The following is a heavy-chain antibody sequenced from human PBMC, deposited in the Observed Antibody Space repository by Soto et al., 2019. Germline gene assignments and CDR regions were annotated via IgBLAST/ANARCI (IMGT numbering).Heavy chain of an antibody. Sequence: ETLSLPCAVYGGAFSGYHWGWIRQPPGKGLEWIGEINHSGSTNYNPSLKSRVTISVDTSKNQFSLKLSSVTAADTAVYYCARRITMIVVVITTFFDYWGQGTLVTVSS. J-gene: IGHJ4*02. D-gene: IGHD3-22*01. CDR1: GGAFSGYH. CDR2: INHSGST. CDR3: ARRITMIVVVITTFFDY. V-gene: IGHV4-34*01.